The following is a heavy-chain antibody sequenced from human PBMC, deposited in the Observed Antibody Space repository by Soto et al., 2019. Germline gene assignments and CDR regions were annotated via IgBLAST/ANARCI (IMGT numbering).Heavy chain of an antibody. Sequence: QVQLQESGPGLVKPSQTLSLTCTVSGGSISSGGYYWSWIRQHPGKGLEWIGYIYYSGSTYYNPFLKSRVNISVDTSKNQFSLKLSSVTAADTAVYYCARHPPLVGSRAFDIWGQGTMVTVSS. V-gene: IGHV4-31*03. D-gene: IGHD1-26*01. CDR1: GGSISSGGYY. CDR2: IYYSGST. J-gene: IGHJ3*02. CDR3: ARHPPLVGSRAFDI.